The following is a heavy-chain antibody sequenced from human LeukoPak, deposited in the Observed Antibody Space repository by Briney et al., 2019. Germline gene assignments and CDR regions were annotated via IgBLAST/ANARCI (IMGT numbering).Heavy chain of an antibody. Sequence: GASVKVSCKASGYTFTGCYIHWVRQAPGQGLGWMGWINTDSGATNYAQKFQDRVTMTRDTSINTAYMELSRLRADGTAVYYCARDIDCSGGSCYVNWFDPWGQGSLVTVSS. D-gene: IGHD2-15*01. V-gene: IGHV1-2*02. CDR3: ARDIDCSGGSCYVNWFDP. J-gene: IGHJ5*02. CDR2: INTDSGAT. CDR1: GYTFTGCY.